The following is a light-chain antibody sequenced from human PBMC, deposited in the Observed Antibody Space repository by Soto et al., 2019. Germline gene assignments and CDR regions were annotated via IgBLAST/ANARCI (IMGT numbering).Light chain of an antibody. CDR3: QSYDSSLRGWV. CDR1: SSNIGANYD. V-gene: IGLV1-40*01. Sequence: QSVLTQPPSVSGAPGQRVTISCTGSSSNIGANYDVHWYQHLPGTAPRLLISGDSNRPSGVPDRFSGSKSGTSASLGITGLQAEDEADYYCQSYDSSLRGWVFGGGTKL. J-gene: IGLJ3*02. CDR2: GDS.